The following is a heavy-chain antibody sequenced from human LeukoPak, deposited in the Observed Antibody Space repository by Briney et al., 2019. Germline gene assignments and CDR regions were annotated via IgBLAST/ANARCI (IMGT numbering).Heavy chain of an antibody. J-gene: IGHJ4*02. CDR2: IWYDGSNK. CDR3: AKPGWEYYFDY. CDR1: GFTFSSYG. Sequence: GRSLRLSCAASGFTFSSYGMHWVRQAPGKGLEWVAVIWYDGSNKYYADSVKGRFTISRDNSKNTLYLQMNSLRAEDTAVYYCAKPGWEYYFDYWGQGTLVTVSS. D-gene: IGHD1-26*01. V-gene: IGHV3-33*06.